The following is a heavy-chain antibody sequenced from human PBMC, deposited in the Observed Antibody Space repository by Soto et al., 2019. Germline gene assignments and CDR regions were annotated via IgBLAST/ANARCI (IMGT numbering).Heavy chain of an antibody. CDR3: ARYNSYAMDN. J-gene: IGHJ4*02. D-gene: IGHD2-2*01. Sequence: SETLSLTCTVSVGSISRYYWSWIRQPPGKGLEWIGYIYYSGSTNYNPSLKSRVTISVDTSKNQFSLRLSSVTAADTDVYPCARYNSYAMDNWGRGTLVTFSS. CDR1: VGSISRYY. CDR2: IYYSGST. V-gene: IGHV4-59*01.